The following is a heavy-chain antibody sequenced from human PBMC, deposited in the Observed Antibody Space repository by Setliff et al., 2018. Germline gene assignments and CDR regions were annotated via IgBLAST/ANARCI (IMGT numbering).Heavy chain of an antibody. Sequence: GGSLRLSCTASGFTLTNAWINWVRQAPGKGLEWVANINQDGSQKYYVGSVRGRFTISRDNAKSSLYLQMNSLRPEDTAVYYCARTCSGSGCYAGLESWGQGTPVTVSS. CDR2: INQDGSQK. J-gene: IGHJ4*02. CDR3: ARTCSGSGCYAGLES. D-gene: IGHD2-15*01. CDR1: GFTLTNAW. V-gene: IGHV3-7*01.